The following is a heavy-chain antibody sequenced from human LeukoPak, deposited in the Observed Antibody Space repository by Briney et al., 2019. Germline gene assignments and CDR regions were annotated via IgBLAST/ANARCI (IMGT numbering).Heavy chain of an antibody. CDR3: ARHGVGATHYFDY. CDR2: IYYSGST. CDR1: GGSISSSSYY. V-gene: IGHV4-39*01. D-gene: IGHD1-26*01. J-gene: IGHJ4*02. Sequence: PSETLSLTCTVSGGSISSSSYYWGWIRQPPGKGLEWIGSIYYSGSTYYNPSLKSRVTISVDTSKNQFSLKLSSVTAADTAVYFCARHGVGATHYFDYWGQGTLVTVSS.